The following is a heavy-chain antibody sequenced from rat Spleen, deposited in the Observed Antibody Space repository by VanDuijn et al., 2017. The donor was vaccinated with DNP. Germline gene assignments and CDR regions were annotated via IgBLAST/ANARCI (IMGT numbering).Heavy chain of an antibody. CDR2: ITYDGGST. D-gene: IGHD1-2*01. CDR3: ARHEDSSSHIYGFAY. V-gene: IGHV5-22*01. CDR1: GFTFSDYY. J-gene: IGHJ3*01. Sequence: EVQLVESGGGLVQPGRSLRLSCAASGFTFSDYYMAWVRQAPTKGLEWVAYITYDGGSTYYRDSVKGRFTISRDNAKNTLYLQMNSLRSEDMATYYCARHEDSSSHIYGFAYWGQGTLVTVSS.